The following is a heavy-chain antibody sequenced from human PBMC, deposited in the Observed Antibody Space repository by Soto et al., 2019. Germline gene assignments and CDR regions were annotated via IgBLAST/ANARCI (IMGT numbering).Heavy chain of an antibody. D-gene: IGHD6-19*01. Sequence: ASETLSLTCTVSGGSISSSSYYWGWIRQPPGKGLEWIGSIYYSGSTYYNPSLKSRVTISVDTSKNQFSLKLSSVTAADTAVYYCAGPTVAGFYYWGQGTLVTVSS. V-gene: IGHV4-39*01. CDR3: AGPTVAGFYY. CDR1: GGSISSSSYY. CDR2: IYYSGST. J-gene: IGHJ4*02.